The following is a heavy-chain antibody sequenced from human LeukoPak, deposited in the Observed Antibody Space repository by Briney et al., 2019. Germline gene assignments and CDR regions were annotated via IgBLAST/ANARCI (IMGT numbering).Heavy chain of an antibody. J-gene: IGHJ4*02. V-gene: IGHV3-23*01. CDR1: GFTFSSYA. Sequence: GGSLGLSCAASGFTFSSYAMSWVRQAPGKGLEWVSAISGSGGSTYYADSVKGRFTISRDNSKNTLYLQMNSLRAEDTAVYYCAKGVTGTTLYFDYWGQGTLVTVSS. D-gene: IGHD1-20*01. CDR2: ISGSGGST. CDR3: AKGVTGTTLYFDY.